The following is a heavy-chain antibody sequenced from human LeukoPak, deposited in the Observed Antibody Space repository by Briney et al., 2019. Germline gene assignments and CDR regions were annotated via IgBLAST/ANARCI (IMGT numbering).Heavy chain of an antibody. CDR1: GGSISSYY. CDR3: ARVRRQPGLWLDY. CDR2: IYYSGST. D-gene: IGHD3-16*01. V-gene: IGHV4-59*13. Sequence: SETLSLTCTVSGGSISSYYWSWIRQPPGKGLEWIGYIYYSGSTNYNPSLKSRVTISVDTSKNQFSLKLSSVTAADTAVYYCARVRRQPGLWLDYWGQGTLVTVSS. J-gene: IGHJ4*02.